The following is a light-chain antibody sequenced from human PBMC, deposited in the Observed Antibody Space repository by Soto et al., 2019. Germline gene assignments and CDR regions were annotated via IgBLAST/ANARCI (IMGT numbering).Light chain of an antibody. J-gene: IGKJ4*01. CDR3: QERSNWPRGI. Sequence: EIVMTQSPATLSVSPGERATLSCRASQSVSSNLAWYQQKPGQAPRLLIYAASTRATGIPARFSGSGSGTEFTLTISSLQSEDFGVYYCQERSNWPRGIFGGGTKVEIK. CDR1: QSVSSN. CDR2: AAS. V-gene: IGKV3-15*01.